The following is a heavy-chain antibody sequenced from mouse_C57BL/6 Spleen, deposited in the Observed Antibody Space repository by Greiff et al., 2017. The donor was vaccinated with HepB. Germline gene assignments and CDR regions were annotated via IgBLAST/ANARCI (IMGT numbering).Heavy chain of an antibody. CDR3: ASYYGNSFAY. Sequence: QVQLKQPGAELVMPGASVKLSCKASGYTFTSYWMHWVKQRPGQGLEWIGEIDPSDSYTNYNQKFKGKSTLTVDKSSSTAYMQLSSLTSEDSAVYYCASYYGNSFAYWGQGTLVTVSA. J-gene: IGHJ3*01. CDR2: IDPSDSYT. D-gene: IGHD2-1*01. CDR1: GYTFTSYW. V-gene: IGHV1-69*01.